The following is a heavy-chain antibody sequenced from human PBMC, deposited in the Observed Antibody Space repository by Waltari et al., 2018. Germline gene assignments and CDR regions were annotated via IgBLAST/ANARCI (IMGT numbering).Heavy chain of an antibody. CDR3: ATLVTSCIEDNCYDALGS. D-gene: IGHD1-20*01. CDR2: IHFTGVP. Sequence: QVHLQESGPGLVKPSETLSLICTVSGGSLRDSYWGWIRQPPGKGLEWIGYIHFTGVPNYSPSLESRVVISVDTSKNQFSLKVNSVTAADTAVYYCATLVTSCIEDNCYDALGSWGLGALVTVSS. CDR1: GGSLRDSY. J-gene: IGHJ4*02. V-gene: IGHV4-59*13.